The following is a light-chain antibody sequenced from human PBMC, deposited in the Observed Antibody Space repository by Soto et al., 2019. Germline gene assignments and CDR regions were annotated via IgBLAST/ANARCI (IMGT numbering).Light chain of an antibody. V-gene: IGKV3-11*01. CDR3: QQRRNWPIT. Sequence: EIVLTQYPGTLSLSPGERATLSCRASQGVSRHLAWYQQKPGQAPMLLIYDATTRATGIPARFSGNGSGTDFTLTISSLEPEDFAVYYGQQRRNWPITFGQGTRLEIK. CDR2: DAT. CDR1: QGVSRH. J-gene: IGKJ5*01.